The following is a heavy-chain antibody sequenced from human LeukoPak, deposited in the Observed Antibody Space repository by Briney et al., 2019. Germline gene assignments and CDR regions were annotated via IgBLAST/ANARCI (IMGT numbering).Heavy chain of an antibody. CDR2: INPSGGST. CDR1: GYTFTSYY. Sequence: ASVKVSCKASGYTFTSYYMHWVRQAPGQGLEWMGIINPSGGSTSYAQKFQGRVTMTRDMSTSTAYMELSSLRSEDTAVYYCARGTMIVAGGGGGAQYYFDYWGQGTLVTVSS. D-gene: IGHD3-22*01. CDR3: ARGTMIVAGGGGGAQYYFDY. J-gene: IGHJ4*02. V-gene: IGHV1-46*01.